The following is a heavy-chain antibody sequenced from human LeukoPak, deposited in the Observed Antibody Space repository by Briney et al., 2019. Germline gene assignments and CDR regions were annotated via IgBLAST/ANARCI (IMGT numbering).Heavy chain of an antibody. D-gene: IGHD3-9*01. V-gene: IGHV3-7*01. Sequence: GGSLTLSCAASEFSFSSYWMRWVRQAPGEGLEWVANIKQDGSEKYYVDSVRGRFTISRDNAKNSLYLQMNSLRAEDTAVYYCARDRPYYDILTGQYYYYRDVWGKGTTVTVSS. CDR1: EFSFSSYW. CDR3: ARDRPYYDILTGQYYYYRDV. CDR2: IKQDGSEK. J-gene: IGHJ6*03.